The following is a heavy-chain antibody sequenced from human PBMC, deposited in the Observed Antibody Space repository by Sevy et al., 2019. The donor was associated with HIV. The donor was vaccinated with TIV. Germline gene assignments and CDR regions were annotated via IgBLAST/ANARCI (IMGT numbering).Heavy chain of an antibody. CDR1: GGSIRSGDYY. Sequence: SETLSLTCAVSGGSIRSGDYYWSWIRQPPGKGLEWIGYIYYSGSTYYNPSLKSRVTISVDTSKNQFSLKLSSVTAADTAVYYCATGYGGNPAEYCQHWGQGTLVTVSS. V-gene: IGHV4-30-4*01. D-gene: IGHD2-15*01. J-gene: IGHJ1*01. CDR3: ATGYGGNPAEYCQH. CDR2: IYYSGST.